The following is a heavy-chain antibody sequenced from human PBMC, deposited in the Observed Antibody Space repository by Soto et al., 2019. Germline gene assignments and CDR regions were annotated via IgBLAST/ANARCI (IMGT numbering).Heavy chain of an antibody. CDR3: ARETYGDYFGYFDP. Sequence: SETLSLTCAVSGGSISSSNWWRWVRQPQEKGLERIGENYYSGSTNYNPSLKSRVTISVDTSKNQFSLKVRSVTAADTAVYYCARETYGDYFGYFDPCGQGIQVTVSS. D-gene: IGHD4-17*01. CDR2: NYYSGST. CDR1: GGSISSSNW. J-gene: IGHJ5*02. V-gene: IGHV4-4*02.